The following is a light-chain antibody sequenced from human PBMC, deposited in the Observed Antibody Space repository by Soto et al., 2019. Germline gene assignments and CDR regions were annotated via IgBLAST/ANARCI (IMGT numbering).Light chain of an antibody. CDR1: QSVSSSY. Sequence: EIVLTQSPGTLSLSPGERATLSCRASQSVSSSYLAWYQQKPGQAPRLLIYGASSRATGIPDRFSGSGSGTAFTLTISRLEPEDFAVYYWQQYGSSPGTFGQGTKVEIK. J-gene: IGKJ1*01. V-gene: IGKV3-20*01. CDR3: QQYGSSPGT. CDR2: GAS.